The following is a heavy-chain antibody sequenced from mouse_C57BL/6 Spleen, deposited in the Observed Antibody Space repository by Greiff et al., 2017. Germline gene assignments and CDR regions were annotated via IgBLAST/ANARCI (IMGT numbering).Heavy chain of an antibody. CDR3: AREEAGTFAY. CDR1: GFTFSSYA. D-gene: IGHD4-1*01. CDR2: ISDGGSYT. J-gene: IGHJ2*01. V-gene: IGHV5-4*01. Sequence: EVQLVESGGGLVKPGGSLKLSCAASGFTFSSYAMSWVRQTPGQRLEWVATISDGGSYTYYPDNVKGRFTLSRDNAKNNLYLQMSHLKSEDTAMYYCAREEAGTFAYWGQGTTLTVSS.